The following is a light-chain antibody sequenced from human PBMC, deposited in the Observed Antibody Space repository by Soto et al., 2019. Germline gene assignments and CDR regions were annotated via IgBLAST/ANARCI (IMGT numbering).Light chain of an antibody. CDR3: QQYNNWPLT. V-gene: IGKV3-11*01. CDR2: DAS. J-gene: IGKJ1*01. CDR1: QSVSDF. Sequence: EIVLTQSPATLSLSPGERATLSCRASQSVSDFLAWYQQTPGQPPRLLIYDASRRASGVPARFSGSGSGTDFTLTISSLEPEDFAVYYCQQYNNWPLTFGQGTKVDIK.